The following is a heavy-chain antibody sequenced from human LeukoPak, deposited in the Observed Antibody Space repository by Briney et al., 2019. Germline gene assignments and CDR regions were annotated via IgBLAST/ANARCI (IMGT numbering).Heavy chain of an antibody. J-gene: IGHJ5*01. CDR2: IFPSGGEI. Sequence: RGSLRLSCVASGFTFSTFAMIWVRQPPGKGLEWVSSIFPSGGEIHYADSVRGRFTISRDNSKSILSLQMNSLRAEDTAVYYCAKDRHAPGRYCSSTTCFPFDSWGQGTLVTVSS. CDR1: GFTFSTFA. CDR3: AKDRHAPGRYCSSTTCFPFDS. D-gene: IGHD2-2*01. V-gene: IGHV3-23*01.